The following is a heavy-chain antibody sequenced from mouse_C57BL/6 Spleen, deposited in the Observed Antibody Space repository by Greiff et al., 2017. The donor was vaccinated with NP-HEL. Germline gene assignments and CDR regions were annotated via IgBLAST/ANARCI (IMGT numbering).Heavy chain of an antibody. CDR3: AKTYYSNYVSYYAMDY. CDR1: GFSLTSYG. J-gene: IGHJ4*01. Sequence: VQLPQSGPGLVQPSQSLSITCTVSGFSLTSYGVHWVRQSPGKGLEWLGVIWRGGSTDYNAAFMSRLSITKDNSTSQVFFKMNSLQADDPAIYYCAKTYYSNYVSYYAMDYWGQGTSVTVSS. CDR2: IWRGGST. D-gene: IGHD2-5*01. V-gene: IGHV2-5*01.